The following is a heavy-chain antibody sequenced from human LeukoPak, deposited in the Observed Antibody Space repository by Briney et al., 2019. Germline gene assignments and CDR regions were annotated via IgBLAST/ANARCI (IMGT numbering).Heavy chain of an antibody. J-gene: IGHJ6*04. V-gene: IGHV3-7*01. CDR1: GFTFSSYW. Sequence: GGSLRLSCAASGFTFSSYWMSWVRQAPGKGLEWVANIKKDGSEKYYVDSVKGRFTISRDNAKNSLYLQMNSLRAEDTAVYYCAELGITMIGGVWGRGTTVTISS. CDR2: IKKDGSEK. D-gene: IGHD3-10*02. CDR3: AELGITMIGGV.